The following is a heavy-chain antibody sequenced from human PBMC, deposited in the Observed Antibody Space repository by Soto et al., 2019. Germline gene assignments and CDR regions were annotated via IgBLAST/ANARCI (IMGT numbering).Heavy chain of an antibody. V-gene: IGHV4-39*07. CDR1: GGSISSSSYY. D-gene: IGHD4-17*01. CDR3: ARLPRADYGGIFDP. CDR2: IYYSGYT. Sequence: PSETLSLTCTVSGGSISSSSYYWGWIRQPPGKGLEWIGSIYYSGYTYYNPSLKSRVTISVDTSKNQFSLKLSSVTAADTAVYYCARLPRADYGGIFDPWGQGTLVTVSS. J-gene: IGHJ5*02.